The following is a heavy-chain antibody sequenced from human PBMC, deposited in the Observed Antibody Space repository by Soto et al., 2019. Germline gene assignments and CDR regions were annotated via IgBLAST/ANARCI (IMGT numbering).Heavy chain of an antibody. D-gene: IGHD5-12*01. J-gene: IGHJ4*02. CDR3: ARDLGGFPDY. CDR1: GYTFTSYG. CDR2: ISDYNGNT. V-gene: IGHV1-18*01. Sequence: QVQLVQSGAEVKKPGASVKVSCKASGYTFTSYGISWVRQAPGQGLEWMGWISDYNGNTKYAQKLQGRVTMTTDTYTSTAYMELRSLSSEDTAVYYCARDLGGFPDYWGQGTLVSVSS.